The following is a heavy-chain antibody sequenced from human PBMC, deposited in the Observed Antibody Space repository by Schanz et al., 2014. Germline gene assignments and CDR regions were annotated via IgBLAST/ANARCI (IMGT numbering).Heavy chain of an antibody. CDR2: IGGSGDST. CDR3: AYYDVLTGFDY. CDR1: GFTFSNHA. D-gene: IGHD3-9*01. V-gene: IGHV3-23*01. J-gene: IGHJ4*02. Sequence: EVQLLESGGTVVQPGGSLRLSCAASGFTFSNHALSWVRQAPGKGLEWVSGIGGSGDSTHYADSVKGRFIISRDNSKNTLYLQVNSLRAEDTAVYYCAYYDVLTGFDYWGQGTLVTVSS.